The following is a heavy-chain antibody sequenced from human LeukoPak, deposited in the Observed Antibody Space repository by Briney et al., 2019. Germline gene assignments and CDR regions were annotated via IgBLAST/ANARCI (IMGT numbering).Heavy chain of an antibody. CDR1: GGSISNYY. J-gene: IGHJ6*02. V-gene: IGHV4-59*01. CDR2: IYYSGST. Sequence: KPSETLSLTCTVSGGSISNYYWNWIRQPPGKGLEWIAYIYYSGSTNYNPSLKSRVTISVDTPKNQFSLKLSSVTAADTAVYYCARSRYSYGYYYGMDVWGQGTTVTVSS. D-gene: IGHD5-18*01. CDR3: ARSRYSYGYYYGMDV.